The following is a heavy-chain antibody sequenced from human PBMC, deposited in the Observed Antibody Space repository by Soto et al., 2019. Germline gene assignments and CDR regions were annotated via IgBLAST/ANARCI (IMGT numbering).Heavy chain of an antibody. CDR2: ISYDGSNQ. CDR3: ARRTGTAPRFDF. J-gene: IGHJ4*02. Sequence: QVQLVESGGGVVQPGRSLRLSCSASGFTFSDFEMYWIRQASGKGLDWVSFISYDGSNQYYAGSVKGRFTISRDNSKNTLFLLMSSLRPEDTAVYFCARRTGTAPRFDFWGQGTLVTVSS. D-gene: IGHD1-7*01. V-gene: IGHV3-30-3*01. CDR1: GFTFSDFE.